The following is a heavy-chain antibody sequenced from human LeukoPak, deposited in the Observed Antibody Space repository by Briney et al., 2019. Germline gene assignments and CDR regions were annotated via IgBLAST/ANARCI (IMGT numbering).Heavy chain of an antibody. Sequence: ASVKVSCKASGYTFTSYGISWVRQAPGQGLEWMGWISAYNGNTNYAQKFQGRVTMTRDTSISTAYMELSRLRSDDTAVYYCARASGYVLLWFGELSSPDYWGQGTLVTVSS. D-gene: IGHD3-10*01. CDR3: ARASGYVLLWFGELSSPDY. CDR2: ISAYNGNT. CDR1: GYTFTSYG. J-gene: IGHJ4*02. V-gene: IGHV1-18*01.